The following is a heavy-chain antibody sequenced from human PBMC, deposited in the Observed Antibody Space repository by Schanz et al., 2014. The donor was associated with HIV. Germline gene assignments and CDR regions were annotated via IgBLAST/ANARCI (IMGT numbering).Heavy chain of an antibody. V-gene: IGHV3-7*01. Sequence: EVQLLESGGGLVQPGGSLRLSCAASGFTFSSYAMSWVRQAPGKGLEWVANIKQDGSEKYYVASVKGRFTISRDNAKISLYLQMSSLRADDTAVYYCARDSGPGIYWGQGTLVTVSS. J-gene: IGHJ4*02. CDR2: IKQDGSEK. CDR3: ARDSGPGIY. CDR1: GFTFSSYA. D-gene: IGHD3-10*01.